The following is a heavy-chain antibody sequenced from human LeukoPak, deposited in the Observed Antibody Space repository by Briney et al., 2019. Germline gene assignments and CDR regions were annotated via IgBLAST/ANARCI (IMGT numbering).Heavy chain of an antibody. CDR3: ARKLFGSGSCPDY. Sequence: GGSLRLSCTAPGFTFSSYAIHWIRQAPGKELEWVALVWHDGSNKYYADSVKGRFTISRDNSKNTVYLQMNSLRAEDTAVYYCARKLFGSGSCPDYWGQGTLVTVSS. J-gene: IGHJ4*02. CDR2: VWHDGSNK. CDR1: GFTFSSYA. V-gene: IGHV3-33*01. D-gene: IGHD3-10*01.